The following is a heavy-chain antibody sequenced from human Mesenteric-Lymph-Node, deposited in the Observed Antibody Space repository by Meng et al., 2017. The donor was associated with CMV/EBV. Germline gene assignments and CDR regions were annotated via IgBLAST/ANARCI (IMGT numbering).Heavy chain of an antibody. CDR3: ARGSTYYYDDSGLLFDS. J-gene: IGHJ4*02. D-gene: IGHD3-22*01. CDR2: INSDGSGT. CDR1: GFTFSSYW. Sequence: GESLKISCSASGFTFSSYWMYWVRQAPGKGLVWVSRINSDGSGTTYAESVKGRFTISRDNSDNSLYLQMNSLRAEDTAVYYCARGSTYYYDDSGLLFDSWGQGTLVTVSS. V-gene: IGHV3-74*01.